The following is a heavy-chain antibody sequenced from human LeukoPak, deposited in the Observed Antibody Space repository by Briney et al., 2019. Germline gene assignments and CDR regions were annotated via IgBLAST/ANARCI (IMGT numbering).Heavy chain of an antibody. CDR3: ASNNDFWSGYFLSDAFDI. V-gene: IGHV4-38-2*02. J-gene: IGHJ3*02. D-gene: IGHD3-3*01. Sequence: SETLSLTCTVSGYSISSGYYWGWIRQPPGKGLEWIGSIYHSGSTYYNPSLKSRVTISVDTSKNQFSLTLSTVTAADTAVYYCASNNDFWSGYFLSDAFDIWGQGTMVTVSS. CDR1: GYSISSGYY. CDR2: IYHSGST.